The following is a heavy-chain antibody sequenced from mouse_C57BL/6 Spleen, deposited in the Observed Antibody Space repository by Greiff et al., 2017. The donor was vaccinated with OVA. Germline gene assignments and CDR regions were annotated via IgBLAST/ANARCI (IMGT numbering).Heavy chain of an antibody. CDR1: GFNITDYY. J-gene: IGHJ3*01. D-gene: IGHD2-4*01. CDR3: ATSQIYYDYDEVAY. CDR2: IDPEDGET. V-gene: IGHV14-2*01. Sequence: VQLQQSGAELVKPGASVKLSCTASGFNITDYYMHWVKQRPEQGLEWIGRIDPEDGETKYAPKFQGKATITADTSSNTAYLQLSSLTSEDTAVYYCATSQIYYDYDEVAYWGQGTLVTVSA.